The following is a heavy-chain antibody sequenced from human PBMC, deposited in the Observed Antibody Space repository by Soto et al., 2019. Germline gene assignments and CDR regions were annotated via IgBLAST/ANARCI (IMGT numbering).Heavy chain of an antibody. V-gene: IGHV4-31*03. CDR2: IYYSGST. D-gene: IGHD3-10*01. CDR3: AREYYGSGSYYFGYYYGMDV. J-gene: IGHJ6*02. CDR1: GGSISSGGYY. Sequence: SDTLSLTCTVSGGSISSGGYYWSWIRQHPGKGLEWIGYIYYSGSTYYNPSLKSRVTISVDTSKNQFSLKLSSVTAADTAVYYCAREYYGSGSYYFGYYYGMDVWGQGTTVTVSS.